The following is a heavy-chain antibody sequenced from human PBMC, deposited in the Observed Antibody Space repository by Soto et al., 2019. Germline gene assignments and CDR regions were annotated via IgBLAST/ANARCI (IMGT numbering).Heavy chain of an antibody. J-gene: IGHJ6*02. CDR1: GGTFSSYA. D-gene: IGHD3-10*02. Sequence: SVKVSCKASGGTFSSYAISWVRQAPGQGLEWMGGIIPIFGTANYAQKFQGRVTITADESTSTAYMELSSLRSEDTAVYYCARYGDYYVYGMDVWGQGTTVTVYS. V-gene: IGHV1-69*13. CDR3: ARYGDYYVYGMDV. CDR2: IIPIFGTA.